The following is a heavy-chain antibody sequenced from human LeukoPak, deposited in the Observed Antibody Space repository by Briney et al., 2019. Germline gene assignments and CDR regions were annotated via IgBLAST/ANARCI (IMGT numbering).Heavy chain of an antibody. Sequence: SETLSLTCTVSGGSISSSSYFWGWIRQPPGKGLEWLGIIYYSGTTYYNPSLKSRVTISVDTSKNQFSLKLSSVTAADTAVYYCARSYSSGWYGGWGQGTLVTVSS. J-gene: IGHJ4*02. V-gene: IGHV4-39*07. CDR1: GGSISSSSYF. D-gene: IGHD6-19*01. CDR2: IYYSGTT. CDR3: ARSYSSGWYGG.